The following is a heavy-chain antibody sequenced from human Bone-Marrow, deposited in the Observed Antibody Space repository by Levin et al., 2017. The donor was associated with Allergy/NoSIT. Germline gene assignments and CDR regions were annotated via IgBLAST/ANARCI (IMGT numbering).Heavy chain of an antibody. Sequence: GESLKISCSASGFAFSNTWMSWVRQAPGKGLEWVGRIQSKTEDGATDYAAPVKGRFTISRADSKNTLYLQLNSLNTEDTAVYYCNTDVRCSGGSCYASGIDYWGQGTLVTVSS. CDR3: NTDVRCSGGSCYASGIDY. CDR1: GFAFSNTW. D-gene: IGHD2-15*01. V-gene: IGHV3-15*01. CDR2: IQSKTEDGAT. J-gene: IGHJ4*02.